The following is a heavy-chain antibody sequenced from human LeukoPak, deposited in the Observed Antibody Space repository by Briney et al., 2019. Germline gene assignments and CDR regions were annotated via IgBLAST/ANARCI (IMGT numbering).Heavy chain of an antibody. CDR2: ISSSGSTI. J-gene: IGHJ4*02. Sequence: GGSLRLSCAASGFTFSSYEMNWVRQAPGKGLEWVSHISSSGSTIYYADSVKGRFTISRDNAKNSLYLQMNSLRAEDTAVYYCARDRWGIAVAGTGGYWGQGTLVTVSS. CDR3: ARDRWGIAVAGTGGY. CDR1: GFTFSSYE. D-gene: IGHD6-19*01. V-gene: IGHV3-48*03.